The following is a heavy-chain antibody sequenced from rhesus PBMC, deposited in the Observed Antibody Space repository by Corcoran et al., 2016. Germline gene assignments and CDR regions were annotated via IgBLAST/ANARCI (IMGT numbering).Heavy chain of an antibody. D-gene: IGHD2-27*01. J-gene: IGHJ3*01. CDR2: INPYNGNT. CDR1: GYTFTDYY. V-gene: IGHV1S2*01. Sequence: QVQLVQSGAEVKKPGSSVKVSCKASGYTFTDYYMHWVRQAPRQGLEWMGWINPYNGNTKYEQKFQGRVTMTRDTSTSTAYMERSSLRAEDTAVYYCARDKEYCSGIYCGDAFDFWGQGLRVTVSS. CDR3: ARDKEYCSGIYCGDAFDF.